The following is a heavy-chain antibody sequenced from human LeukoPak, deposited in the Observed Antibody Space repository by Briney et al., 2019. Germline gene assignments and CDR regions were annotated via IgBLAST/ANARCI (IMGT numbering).Heavy chain of an antibody. Sequence: KPSETLSLTCTVSGGSISSYYWSWIRQPAGKGLEWIGRIYTSGSTNYNPSLKSRVTMPVDTSKNQFSLKLSSVTAADTAVYYCARSYCSSTSCYLYYFDYWGQGTLVTVSS. CDR2: IYTSGST. J-gene: IGHJ4*02. CDR1: GGSISSYY. V-gene: IGHV4-4*07. D-gene: IGHD2-2*01. CDR3: ARSYCSSTSCYLYYFDY.